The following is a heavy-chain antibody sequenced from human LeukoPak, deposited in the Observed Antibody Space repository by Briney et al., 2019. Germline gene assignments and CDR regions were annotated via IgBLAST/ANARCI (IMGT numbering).Heavy chain of an antibody. V-gene: IGHV2-70*11. CDR1: GFSLSTSGVG. J-gene: IGHJ3*02. CDR2: IDWDDDK. D-gene: IGHD6-19*01. CDR3: ARIRRAVAVGAFDI. Sequence: SGPTLVKPTQTLTLTCTFSGFSLSTSGVGVGWIRQPPGKALEWLARIDWDDDKYYSTSLKTRLTISKDTSKNQVVLTMTNMDPVDTATYYCARIRRAVAVGAFDIWGQGTMVTVS.